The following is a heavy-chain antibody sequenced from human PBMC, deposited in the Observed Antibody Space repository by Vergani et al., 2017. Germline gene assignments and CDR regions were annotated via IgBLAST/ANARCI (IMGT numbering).Heavy chain of an antibody. CDR1: GFSLNTRGVS. Sequence: ITLKESGPTLVKPTQTLTLTCTFSGFSLNTRGVSVAWIRQPPGKALDWLALIYWNDDQHYSPSLNNRVTITKDTSKNQVVLTMTNMDYVDTGTYYCFFRKTESGTTCCFYPFYYSYYMDVWGKGTTVTVSS. CDR2: IYWNDDQ. J-gene: IGHJ6*03. CDR3: FFRKTESGTTCCFYPFYYSYYMDV. V-gene: IGHV2-5*04. D-gene: IGHD1-7*01.